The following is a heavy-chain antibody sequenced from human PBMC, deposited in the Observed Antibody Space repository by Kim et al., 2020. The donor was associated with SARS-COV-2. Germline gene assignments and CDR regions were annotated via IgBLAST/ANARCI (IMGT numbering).Heavy chain of an antibody. CDR3: ILFEELVVRPQY. CDR1: GFTFSGSA. Sequence: GGSLKLSCAASGFTFSGSAMHWVRQASGKGLEWVGRIRSKANNYATGYAVSVKGRFTVSRDDSKNTAYMQMNSLKIEDTAVYYCILFEELVVRPQYWGQGILVTVSS. V-gene: IGHV3-73*01. J-gene: IGHJ4*02. D-gene: IGHD2-15*01. CDR2: IRSKANNYAT.